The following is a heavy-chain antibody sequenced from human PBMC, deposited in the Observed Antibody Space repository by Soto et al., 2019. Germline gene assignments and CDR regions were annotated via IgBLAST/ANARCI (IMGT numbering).Heavy chain of an antibody. CDR3: ARVGSQMIVAATDYFDY. V-gene: IGHV1-46*01. CDR1: GYTFSSYY. CDR2: INPSGDST. D-gene: IGHD6-19*01. J-gene: IGHJ4*02. Sequence: QVQLVQSGAEVKKPGASVKVSCKASGYTFSSYYMHWVRQAPGQGLEWMGVINPSGDSTNDTQKFQGRVTMTRDTSTSTVYLEVTSLRSEDTAVYYCARVGSQMIVAATDYFDYWGQGPLVTVSS.